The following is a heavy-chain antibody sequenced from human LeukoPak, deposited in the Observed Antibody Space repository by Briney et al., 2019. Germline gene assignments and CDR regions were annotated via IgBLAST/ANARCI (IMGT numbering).Heavy chain of an antibody. CDR1: GFTFSSYA. V-gene: IGHV3-23*01. Sequence: GGSLRLSCAASGFTFSSYAMSWVRQAPGKAREWVSAISGSGGSTYYADSVKGRFTISRDNSKNTLYLQMNSLRAEDTAVYYCAKDVTIFGVVIDYWGQGTLVTVSS. D-gene: IGHD3-3*01. CDR3: AKDVTIFGVVIDY. J-gene: IGHJ4*02. CDR2: ISGSGGST.